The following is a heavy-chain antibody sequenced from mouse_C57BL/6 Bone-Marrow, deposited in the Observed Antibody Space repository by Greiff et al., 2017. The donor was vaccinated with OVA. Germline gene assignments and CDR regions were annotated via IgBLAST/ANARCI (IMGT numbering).Heavy chain of an antibody. V-gene: IGHV1-39*01. CDR1: GYSFTDYN. CDR2: INPNYGTT. J-gene: IGHJ3*01. Sequence: VQLQQSGPELVKPGASVKISCKASGYSFTDYNMNWVKQSNGQSLEWIGVINPNYGTTSYNQKFKGKATLTVDQSSSTAYMQLNSLTSEDSAVYYGARRYGEGYYVGAYWGQGTLVTVSA. CDR3: ARRYGEGYYVGAY. D-gene: IGHD2-3*01.